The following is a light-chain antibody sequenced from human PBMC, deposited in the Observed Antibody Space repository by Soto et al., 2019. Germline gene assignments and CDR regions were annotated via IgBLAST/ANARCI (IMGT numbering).Light chain of an antibody. Sequence: QSALTQPRSVSGSPGQSVTISCTGTSSVVGGYNYVSWYQQHPGKAPKLMIYDVNKRPSGVPDRFSGSKSGSTASLTISGPQSEDEADYFCCSYAGTYTYVFATGTKVTVL. J-gene: IGLJ1*01. V-gene: IGLV2-11*01. CDR2: DVN. CDR3: CSYAGTYTYV. CDR1: SSVVGGYNY.